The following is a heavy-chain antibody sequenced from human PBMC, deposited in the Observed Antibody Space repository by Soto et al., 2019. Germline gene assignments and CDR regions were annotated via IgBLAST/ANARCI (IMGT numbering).Heavy chain of an antibody. Sequence: ESGGGVVQPGRSLRLSCAASGFTFSSYAMHWVRQAPGKGLEWVAVISYDGSNKYYADSVKGRFTISRDNSKNTLYLQMNSLRAEDTAVYYCARDATVTTPNAFDIWGQGTMVTVSS. CDR3: ARDATVTTPNAFDI. CDR1: GFTFSSYA. V-gene: IGHV3-30-3*01. D-gene: IGHD4-17*01. J-gene: IGHJ3*02. CDR2: ISYDGSNK.